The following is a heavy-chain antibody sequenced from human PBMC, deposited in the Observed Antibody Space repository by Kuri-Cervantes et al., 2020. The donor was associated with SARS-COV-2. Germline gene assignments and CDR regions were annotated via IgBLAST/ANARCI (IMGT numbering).Heavy chain of an antibody. V-gene: IGHV4-59*12. CDR1: GGSIGSYY. Sequence: ESLKISCTVSGGSIGSYYWSWIRQPPGKGLEWSWFIDYSGSTNYNPSLKSRVTITADTSKNQFSLKLSSVTAADTAVYYCARAYDYAPTNFDYWGQGTLVTVSS. J-gene: IGHJ4*02. CDR3: ARAYDYAPTNFDY. D-gene: IGHD3-16*01. CDR2: IDYSGST.